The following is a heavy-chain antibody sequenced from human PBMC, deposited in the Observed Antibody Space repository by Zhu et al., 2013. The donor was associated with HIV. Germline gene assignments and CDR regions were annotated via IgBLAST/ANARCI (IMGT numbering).Heavy chain of an antibody. J-gene: IGHJ3*02. Sequence: QVQLVQSGAEVKKPGASVKVSCKASGYTFTGYYMHWVRQAPGQGLEWMGWINPNSGGTNYAQKFQGWVTMTRDTSISTAYMELSRLRSDDTAVYYCAREVTMVRGARGYDAFDIWGQGTMVTVSS. V-gene: IGHV1-2*04. CDR2: INPNSGGT. CDR3: AREVTMVRGARGYDAFDI. CDR1: GYTFTGYY. D-gene: IGHD3-10*01.